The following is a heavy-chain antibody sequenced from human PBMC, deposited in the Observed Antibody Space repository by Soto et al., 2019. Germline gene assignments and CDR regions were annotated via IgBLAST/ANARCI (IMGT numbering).Heavy chain of an antibody. CDR2: IIPIFGTA. D-gene: IGHD2-2*01. CDR1: GGTFSSYA. CDR3: ARHLPAARYYYSMDV. J-gene: IGHJ6*01. V-gene: IGHV1-69*12. Sequence: QVQLVQSGAEVKKPGSSVKVSCKASGGTFSSYAISWVRQAPGQGLEWMGGIIPIFGTADYAQKFQGRVTITAEESTSKAYMELSSLKFEDTAVYYCARHLPAARYYYSMDVWGQGTKVTVSS.